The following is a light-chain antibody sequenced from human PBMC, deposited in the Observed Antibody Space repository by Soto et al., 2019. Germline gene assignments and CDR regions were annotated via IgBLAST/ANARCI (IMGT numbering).Light chain of an antibody. J-gene: IGKJ2*01. V-gene: IGKV3-15*01. CDR2: GSS. CDR1: QSVTSN. CDR3: QHHNNWPYT. Sequence: EIVMTQSPATLSVSPGERATLSCRASQSVTSNLAWYQQIPGQAPRLLIYGSSTSATGVPARFSGTGSGAECTLTISSLHYDDFAVYYCQHHNNWPYTFGQGTKLELK.